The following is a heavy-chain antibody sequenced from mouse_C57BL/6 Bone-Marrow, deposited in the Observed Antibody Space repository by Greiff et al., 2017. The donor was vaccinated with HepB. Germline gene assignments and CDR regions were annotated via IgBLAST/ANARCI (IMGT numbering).Heavy chain of an antibody. V-gene: IGHV5-4*03. CDR3: AKTNWGLDY. CDR2: ISDGGSYT. CDR1: GFTFSSYA. D-gene: IGHD4-1*01. Sequence: EVNLVESGGGLVKPGGSLKLSCAASGFTFSSYAMSWVRQTPEKRLEWVATISDGGSYTYYPDNVKGRFTISRDNAKNNLYLQMSHLKSEDTAMYYCAKTNWGLDYWGQGTTLTVSS. J-gene: IGHJ2*01.